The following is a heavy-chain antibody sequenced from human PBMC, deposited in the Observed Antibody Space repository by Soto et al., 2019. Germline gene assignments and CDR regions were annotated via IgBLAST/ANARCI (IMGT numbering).Heavy chain of an antibody. CDR1: GFTFSSYA. CDR2: ISASGGST. J-gene: IGHJ3*02. D-gene: IGHD3-16*01. Sequence: PGGSLRLSCAASGFTFSSYAMSWVRQAPGKGLEWVSAISASGGSTYYADSVKGRFTISRDNAKNSLYLQMNSLRAEDTAVYYCARVGDPRSDRGAFDIWGQGTMVTVSS. CDR3: ARVGDPRSDRGAFDI. V-gene: IGHV3-23*01.